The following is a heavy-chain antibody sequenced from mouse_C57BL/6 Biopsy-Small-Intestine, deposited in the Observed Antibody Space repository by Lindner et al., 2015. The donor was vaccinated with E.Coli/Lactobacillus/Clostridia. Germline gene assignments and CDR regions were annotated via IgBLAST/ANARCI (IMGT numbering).Heavy chain of an antibody. V-gene: IGHV1-4*01. Sequence: SVKVSCKASGENFISYAISWVRQAPGQGLEWMGWISAYNGKARYSQKFQDRVTLTTDTSTSTAYMELRSLKSDDTAIYYCARDGILIMDPRFDYWGQGTLVTVSS. J-gene: IGHJ4*01. CDR1: GENFISYA. CDR3: ARDGILIMDPRFDY. CDR2: ISAYNGKA.